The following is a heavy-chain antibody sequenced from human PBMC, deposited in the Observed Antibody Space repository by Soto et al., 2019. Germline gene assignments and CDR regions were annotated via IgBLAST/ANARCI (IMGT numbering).Heavy chain of an antibody. D-gene: IGHD6-13*01. CDR3: TLRQDTSRGPIY. J-gene: IGHJ4*02. CDR2: ST. V-gene: IGHV2-5*01. CDR1: GFSLTTRGMT. Sequence: QITLKESGPTLVHPTQTLTLTCTVSGFSLTTRGMTLGWIRQPPGRAPEWLALSTQYSPSLQSRLTFTKDTSKNQVVLTMTNMDPVDTATHYCTLRQDTSRGPIYWGQGIMVTVSS.